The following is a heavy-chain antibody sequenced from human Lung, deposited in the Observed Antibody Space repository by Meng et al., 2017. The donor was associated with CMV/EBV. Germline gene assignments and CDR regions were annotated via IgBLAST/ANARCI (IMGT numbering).Heavy chain of an antibody. J-gene: IGHJ4*02. Sequence: YTVTGYNMHGVRQAPGQGLEWMGWINANSGATNYAQKFQGRVTMTRDTSITTAYMELSRLRSDDTALYYCARFNAIFYDSSGHYYDHWGQGTLVTVSS. CDR2: INANSGAT. CDR1: YTVTGYN. CDR3: ARFNAIFYDSSGHYYDH. V-gene: IGHV1-2*02. D-gene: IGHD3-22*01.